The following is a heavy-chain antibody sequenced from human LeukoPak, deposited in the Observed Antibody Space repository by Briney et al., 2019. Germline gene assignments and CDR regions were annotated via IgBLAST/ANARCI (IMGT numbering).Heavy chain of an antibody. Sequence: ASVKVSCKASGYTFTSYAMNWVRQAPGQGLEWMGWINTNTGNPTYAQGFTGRFVFSLDTSVSTAYLQISSLKAEDTAVYYCARDLSGYDFYYFDYWGQGTLVTVSS. CDR3: ARDLSGYDFYYFDY. V-gene: IGHV7-4-1*02. CDR2: INTNTGNP. CDR1: GYTFTSYA. J-gene: IGHJ4*02. D-gene: IGHD5-12*01.